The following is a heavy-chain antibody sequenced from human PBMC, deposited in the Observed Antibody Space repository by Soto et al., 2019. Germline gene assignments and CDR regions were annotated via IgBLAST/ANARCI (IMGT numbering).Heavy chain of an antibody. CDR3: ARVFYYDRSDSYSTYYFDY. CDR2: IYYSGST. V-gene: IGHV4-31*03. CDR1: GDSISSGGYY. J-gene: IGHJ4*02. Sequence: PSETLSLTCTVSGDSISSGGYYWSWIRQHPGKGLEWIGYIYYSGSTYYNPSLKSRVTISVDTSKNQFSLRLGSVAAADTAVYYCARVFYYDRSDSYSTYYFDYWGQGTLVTVSS. D-gene: IGHD3-22*01.